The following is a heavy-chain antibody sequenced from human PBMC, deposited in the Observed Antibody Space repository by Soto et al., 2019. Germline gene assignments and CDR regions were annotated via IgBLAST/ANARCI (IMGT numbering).Heavy chain of an antibody. D-gene: IGHD3-3*01. CDR3: ARLGYYDFWSGYYHGMDV. CDR1: GYSFTSYW. J-gene: IGHJ6*02. Sequence: GESLKISCKGSGYSFTSYWIGWARQMPGKGLEWMGIIYPGDSDTRYSPSFQGQVTISADKSISTAYLQWSSLKASDTAMYYCARLGYYDFWSGYYHGMDVWGQGTTVTVSS. V-gene: IGHV5-51*01. CDR2: IYPGDSDT.